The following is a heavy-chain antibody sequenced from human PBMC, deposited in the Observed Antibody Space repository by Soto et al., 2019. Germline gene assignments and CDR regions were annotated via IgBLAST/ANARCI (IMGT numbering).Heavy chain of an antibody. CDR3: ARDLYYDSSGYYT. CDR2: ISYDGSNK. CDR1: GFTFSSYA. V-gene: IGHV3-30-3*01. D-gene: IGHD3-22*01. J-gene: IGHJ5*02. Sequence: QVQLVESGGGVVQPGRSLRLSCADSGFTFSSYAMHWVRQAPGKGLEWVAVISYDGSNKYDADSVKGRFTISRDNSKNTLYLQMNSLSAEDTAVYYCARDLYYDSSGYYTWGQGTLVTVSS.